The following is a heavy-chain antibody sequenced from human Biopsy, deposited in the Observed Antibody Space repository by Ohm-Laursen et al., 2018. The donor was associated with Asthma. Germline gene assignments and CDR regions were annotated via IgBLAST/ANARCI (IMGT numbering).Heavy chain of an antibody. J-gene: IGHJ3*02. V-gene: IGHV1-3*01. D-gene: IGHD3-9*01. CDR2: INAGNGNT. CDR3: ARTYYDFLTGQVNDAFAM. CDR1: GYTFINYA. Sequence: ASETASCKASGYTFINYAIHWVSQDPGQRLEWMGWINAGNGNTKYSQKFQGRVTISRDTSASTAYMDLSSLRSEDTAVYDCARTYYDFLTGQVNDAFAMWGQGTMVTVSS.